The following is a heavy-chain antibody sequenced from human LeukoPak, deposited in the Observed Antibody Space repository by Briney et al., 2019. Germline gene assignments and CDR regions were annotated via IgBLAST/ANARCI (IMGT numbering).Heavy chain of an antibody. J-gene: IGHJ5*02. CDR2: IYYSGST. Sequence: PSETLSLTCTVSGGSISSGGYYWSWIRQHPGKGLEWIGYIYYSGSTYYNPSLKSRVTISVDTSKNQFSLKLSSVTAADTAVYYCARAIPHSMVYYSSWFDPWGQGTLVTVSS. V-gene: IGHV4-31*03. D-gene: IGHD3-10*01. CDR1: GGSISSGGYY. CDR3: ARAIPHSMVYYSSWFDP.